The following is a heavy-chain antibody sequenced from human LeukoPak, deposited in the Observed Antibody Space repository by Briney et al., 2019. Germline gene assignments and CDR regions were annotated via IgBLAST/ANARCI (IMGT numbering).Heavy chain of an antibody. J-gene: IGHJ4*02. CDR3: ARGFGYNFGY. CDR1: GGSFSGYY. CDR2: INHSGST. V-gene: IGHV4-34*01. D-gene: IGHD5-24*01. Sequence: PSETLSLTCAVYGGSFSGYYWSCIRQPPGKGLEWIGEINHSGSTNYNPSLKSRVTISVDTSKNQFSLKLSSVTAADTAVYYCARGFGYNFGYWGQGTLVTVSS.